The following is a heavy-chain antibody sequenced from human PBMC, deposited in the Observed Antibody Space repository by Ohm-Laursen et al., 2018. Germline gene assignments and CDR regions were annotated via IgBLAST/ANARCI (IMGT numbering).Heavy chain of an antibody. CDR3: VKESSTGYYRTADY. D-gene: IGHD3-9*01. CDR2: FSYDGSDK. CDR1: GFTFSDCG. J-gene: IGHJ4*02. Sequence: SLRLSCTASGFTFSDCGMHWVRQTPGKGLEWVAVFSYDGSDKHYADSVKGRFTISRDNSKNTLDLQMNSLRPEDTAVYYCVKESSTGYYRTADYWGQGTLVTVSS. V-gene: IGHV3-30*18.